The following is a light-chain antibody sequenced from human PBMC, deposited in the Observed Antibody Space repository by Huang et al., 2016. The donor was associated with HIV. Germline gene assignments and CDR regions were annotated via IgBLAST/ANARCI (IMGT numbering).Light chain of an antibody. J-gene: IGKJ4*01. V-gene: IGKV3-11*01. CDR3: QQRSNWPPT. CDR1: PGVSGY. CDR2: DAS. Sequence: EVVLTQSPATLSLSPGERATLSCRASPGVSGYLVWYQQKPGQSPRVLIYDASSRAPGTPARFSGSGSGTDFTLTIRSLESEDFAVYYCQQRSNWPPTFGGGTKVEIK.